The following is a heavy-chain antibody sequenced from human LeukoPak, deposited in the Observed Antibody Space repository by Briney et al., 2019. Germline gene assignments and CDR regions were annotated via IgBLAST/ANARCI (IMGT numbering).Heavy chain of an antibody. D-gene: IGHD3-3*01. Sequence: PGGSLRLSCAASGFTFSSYWMSWVRQAPGKGLEWVANIKQDGSEKYYVDSVKGRFTISRDNAKNSLYLQMNSLRAADTAVYYCARDVKDYDFWSGYYRLDYWGQGTLVTVSS. CDR1: GFTFSSYW. J-gene: IGHJ4*02. CDR3: ARDVKDYDFWSGYYRLDY. CDR2: IKQDGSEK. V-gene: IGHV3-7*01.